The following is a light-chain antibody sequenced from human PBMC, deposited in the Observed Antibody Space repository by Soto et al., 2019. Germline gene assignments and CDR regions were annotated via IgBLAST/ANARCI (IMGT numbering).Light chain of an antibody. J-gene: IGLJ1*01. V-gene: IGLV2-14*03. CDR1: SSDVGGYNY. Sequence: SALTQPASVSGSPGQSITISCTGTSSDVGGYNYVSWYQQHPGKAPKLMIYEVSNRPSGVSHRFSGSKSGNTASLTISGLQAEDEADYYCCSSAPESTYVFGTGTKVTVL. CDR3: CSSAPESTYV. CDR2: EVS.